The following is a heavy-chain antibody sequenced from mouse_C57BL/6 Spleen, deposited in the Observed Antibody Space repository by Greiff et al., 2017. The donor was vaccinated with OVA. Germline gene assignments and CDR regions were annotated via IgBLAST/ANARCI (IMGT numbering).Heavy chain of an antibody. D-gene: IGHD2-5*01. Sequence: EVKLVESGEGLVKPGGSLKLSCAASGFTFSSYAMSWVRQTPETRLEWVAYISSGGDYIYYAGTVQGRFTISRDNARNTLYLQMSSLKSEDTAMYYCTREDYYSNYGGYFDVWGTGTTVTVSS. CDR3: TREDYYSNYGGYFDV. CDR2: ISSGGDYI. V-gene: IGHV5-9-1*02. CDR1: GFTFSSYA. J-gene: IGHJ1*03.